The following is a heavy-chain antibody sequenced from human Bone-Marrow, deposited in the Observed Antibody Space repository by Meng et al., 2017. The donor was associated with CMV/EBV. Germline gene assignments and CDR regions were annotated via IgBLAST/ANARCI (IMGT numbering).Heavy chain of an antibody. CDR1: GGTFSSYT. V-gene: IGHV1-69*02. D-gene: IGHD1-26*01. CDR3: ARVLVGYGMDV. CDR2: IIPILGIA. J-gene: IGHJ6*02. Sequence: SVKVSCKASGGTFSSYTISWVRQAPGQGLEWMGRIIPILGIANYAQKFQGRVTITAVKSTSTAYMELSSLKSEDTAVYYCARVLVGYGMDVWGQGTTVTVSS.